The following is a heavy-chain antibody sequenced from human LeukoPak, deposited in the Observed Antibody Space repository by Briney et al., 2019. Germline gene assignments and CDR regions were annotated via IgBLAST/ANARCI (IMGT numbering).Heavy chain of an antibody. CDR3: ARQPFYCSGGSCYDFDY. J-gene: IGHJ4*02. CDR1: GYSFTSYW. CDR2: IYPGDSDT. Sequence: GESLKISCKGSGYSFTSYWIGWVRQMPGKGLEWMGIIYPGDSDTRYSPSFQGQVTIPADKSISTAYLQWSSLKASDTAMYYCARQPFYCSGGSCYDFDYWGQGTLVTVSS. V-gene: IGHV5-51*01. D-gene: IGHD2-15*01.